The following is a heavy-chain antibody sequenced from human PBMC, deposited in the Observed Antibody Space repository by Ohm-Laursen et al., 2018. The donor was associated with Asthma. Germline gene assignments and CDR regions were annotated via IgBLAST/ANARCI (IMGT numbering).Heavy chain of an antibody. CDR2: IYPDGGEE. CDR3: ATNLPYEAENY. J-gene: IGHJ4*02. D-gene: IGHD3-16*01. CDR1: GFTFSSYA. Sequence: SLRPSCAASGFTFSSYAMSWVRQAPGKGLEWVANIYPDGGEEYYVDSVDGRFTISRDNAKNSLYLQMNSLRAEDTAVYYCATNLPYEAENYWGQGTLVTVSS. V-gene: IGHV3-7*05.